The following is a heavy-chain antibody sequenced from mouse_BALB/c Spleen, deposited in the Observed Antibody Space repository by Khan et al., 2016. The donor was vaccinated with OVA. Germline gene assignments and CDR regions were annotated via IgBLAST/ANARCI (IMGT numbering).Heavy chain of an antibody. CDR2: IWGGGGT. V-gene: IGHV2-6-4*01. CDR3: ARAYYRYDGYYAIDY. J-gene: IGHJ4*01. D-gene: IGHD2-14*01. CDR1: GFSLSRYN. Sequence: QVQLKESGPGLVAPSQSLSITCTVSGFSLSRYNIHWVRQPPGKGLEWLGMIWGGGGTDYNSTLKSRLIIRKDNSKSQVLLKMNSLQTDDTAMYYCARAYYRYDGYYAIDYWGQGTSVTVSS.